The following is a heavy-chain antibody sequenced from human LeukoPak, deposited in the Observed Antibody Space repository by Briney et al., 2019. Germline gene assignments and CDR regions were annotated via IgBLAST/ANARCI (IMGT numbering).Heavy chain of an antibody. D-gene: IGHD3-22*01. Sequence: SVKVSCKASGGTSNSHAISWVRQAPEQGLEWMGRIIPNLGTTNRAQNFQDRVTLTADKSTNTAYMELTSLTSDDTAVYYCATTNDGGGYQWGDFFDFWGQGTLVTVSS. J-gene: IGHJ4*02. V-gene: IGHV1-69*04. CDR3: ATTNDGGGYQWGDFFDF. CDR2: IIPNLGTT. CDR1: GGTSNSHA.